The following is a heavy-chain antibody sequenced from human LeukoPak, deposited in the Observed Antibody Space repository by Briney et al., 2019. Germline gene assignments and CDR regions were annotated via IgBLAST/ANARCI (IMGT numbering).Heavy chain of an antibody. V-gene: IGHV1-8*01. J-gene: IGHJ6*03. CDR3: FIGSSGYYYYYMDV. CDR1: GYTFTSCD. CDR2: MNTNSGNT. Sequence: ASVKVSCKASGYTFTSCDINWVRHATAQGKELMGWMNTNSGNTGYAQNFQGRVTMTRNTSKNPAYMELSSLRSEDTAVYYCFIGSSGYYYYYMDVWGKGTTVTVSS. D-gene: IGHD6-6*01.